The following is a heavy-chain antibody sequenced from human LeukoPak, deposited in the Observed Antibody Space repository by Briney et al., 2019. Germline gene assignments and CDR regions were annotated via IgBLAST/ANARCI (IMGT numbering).Heavy chain of an antibody. J-gene: IGHJ4*01. V-gene: IGHV1-2*02. CDR1: GYTFTGYY. Sequence: ASVKVSCKASGYTFTGYYMHWVRQAPGQGLEWMGWINPNSGGTNYAQKFQGRVTMTRDTSISTAYMELSRLRSDDTAVYYCARGPRGTKDYSNYYLTYWGQGTLVTVSS. D-gene: IGHD4-11*01. CDR2: INPNSGGT. CDR3: ARGPRGTKDYSNYYLTY.